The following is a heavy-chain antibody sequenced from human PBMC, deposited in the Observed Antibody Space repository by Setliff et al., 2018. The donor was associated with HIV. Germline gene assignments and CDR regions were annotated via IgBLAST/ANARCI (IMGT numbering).Heavy chain of an antibody. CDR3: AREPAGSGSVSFGF. Sequence: ASVKVSCKASGYIFTMYTMYWVRQAPGQRLEWMGRINTVNGNTKYSQNFQVIVTITRDTSANTANMELSSLRSEDTAVYYCAREPAGSGSVSFGFWGQGTLVTVSS. V-gene: IGHV1-3*04. CDR2: INTVNGNT. CDR1: GYIFTMYT. J-gene: IGHJ4*02. D-gene: IGHD3-10*01.